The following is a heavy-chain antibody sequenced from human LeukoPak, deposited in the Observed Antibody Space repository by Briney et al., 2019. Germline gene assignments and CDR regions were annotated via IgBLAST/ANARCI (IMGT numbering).Heavy chain of an antibody. D-gene: IGHD5-24*01. CDR3: ARAGRWLQSWYFDY. CDR2: IYYSGST. Sequence: PSETLSLTCTVSGGSISSYYWSWLRQPQGKDRRGLGYIYYSGSTNYNPSLKSRVTISVDTSKNQFSLKLSSVTAADTAVYYCARAGRWLQSWYFDYWGQGTLVTVSS. J-gene: IGHJ4*02. V-gene: IGHV4-59*01. CDR1: GGSISSYY.